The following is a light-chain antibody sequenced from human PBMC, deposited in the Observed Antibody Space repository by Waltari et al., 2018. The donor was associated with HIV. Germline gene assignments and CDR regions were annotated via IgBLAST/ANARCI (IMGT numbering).Light chain of an antibody. J-gene: IGLJ2*01. CDR1: SSDVLMYNL. CDR2: EVT. V-gene: IGLV2-23*02. Sequence: QSALTQIASVSGSPGQSITLSCTGTSSDVLMYNLVSWYQHRPGKAPKLIIYEVTKRPFGISSRFSGSKSGNMASLTISGLQAEDEADYYCCSYAGTSDYVIFGGGTKLTVL. CDR3: CSYAGTSDYVI.